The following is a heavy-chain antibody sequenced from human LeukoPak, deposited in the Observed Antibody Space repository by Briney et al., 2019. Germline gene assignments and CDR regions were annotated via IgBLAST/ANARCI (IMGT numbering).Heavy chain of an antibody. Sequence: GGSLRLSCVASGFTFSTYAMNWVRQAPGRGLEWVSGVSGTGTVTFYAGSVKGRFTISRDNSKNTLYLQMNSLRAEDTAEYYCAKAPYGFPYYFDYWGQGTLVTVSS. J-gene: IGHJ4*02. CDR3: AKAPYGFPYYFDY. CDR2: VSGTGTVT. V-gene: IGHV3-23*01. CDR1: GFTFSTYA. D-gene: IGHD3-10*01.